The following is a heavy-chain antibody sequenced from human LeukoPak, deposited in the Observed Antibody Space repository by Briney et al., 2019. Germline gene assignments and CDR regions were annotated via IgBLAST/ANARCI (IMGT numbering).Heavy chain of an antibody. J-gene: IGHJ5*01. V-gene: IGHV3-7*01. CDR2: INLDGSQK. D-gene: IGHD6-19*01. Sequence: GGSLRLSCAASGFAVFNYWMSWVRQAPGKGLEWVANINLDGSQKYYVDSLKGRFTISRDNAKNSLYLQMNSLRPEDTALYYCAKDFGGWSNWFDFWGQGTLVTVSS. CDR1: GFAVFNYW. CDR3: AKDFGGWSNWFDF.